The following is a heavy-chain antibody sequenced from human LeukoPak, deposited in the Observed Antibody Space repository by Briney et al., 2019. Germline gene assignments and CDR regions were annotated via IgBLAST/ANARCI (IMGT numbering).Heavy chain of an antibody. CDR1: GGSISSYY. Sequence: PSETLSLTCTVSGGSISSYYWSWIRQPPGKGLEWIGYIYHSGSTYYNPSLKSRVTISVDTSKNQFSLKLSPVTAADTAVYYCARSNYNGRGDAFDIWGQGTMVTVSS. V-gene: IGHV4-59*01. D-gene: IGHD4-11*01. CDR2: IYHSGST. J-gene: IGHJ3*02. CDR3: ARSNYNGRGDAFDI.